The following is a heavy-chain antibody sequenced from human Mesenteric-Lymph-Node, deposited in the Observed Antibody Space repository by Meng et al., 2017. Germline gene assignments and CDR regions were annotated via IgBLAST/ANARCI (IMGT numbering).Heavy chain of an antibody. CDR2: INTNTGNP. Sequence: ASVKVSCKASGYTFTSYAMNWVRQAPGQGLEWMGWINTNTGNPTYAQGFTGRFVFSLDTSVSTAYLQISSLKAEDTAVYYCARDRGGPITIFGVVMVGYYYGMDVWGQGTTVTVSS. CDR1: GYTFTSYA. CDR3: ARDRGGPITIFGVVMVGYYYGMDV. J-gene: IGHJ6*02. V-gene: IGHV7-4-1*02. D-gene: IGHD3-3*01.